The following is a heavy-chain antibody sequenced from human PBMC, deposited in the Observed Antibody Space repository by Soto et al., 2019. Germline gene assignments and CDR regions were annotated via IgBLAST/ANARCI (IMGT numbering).Heavy chain of an antibody. Sequence: PGESLKISCKGSGYSFTSYWIGWVRQMPGKGLEWMGIIYPGDSDTRYSPSFQGQVTISADKSISTAYLQWSSLKASDTAMYYCARGPPVTIFGVVKSWFEPWGEGALVTVSS. CDR3: ARGPPVTIFGVVKSWFEP. D-gene: IGHD3-3*01. CDR1: GYSFTSYW. J-gene: IGHJ5*02. V-gene: IGHV5-51*01. CDR2: IYPGDSDT.